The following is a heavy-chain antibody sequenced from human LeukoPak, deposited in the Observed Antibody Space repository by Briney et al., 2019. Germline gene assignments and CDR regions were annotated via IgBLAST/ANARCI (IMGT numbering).Heavy chain of an antibody. CDR3: AKGEQLVYFDY. J-gene: IGHJ4*02. V-gene: IGHV4-59*01. Sequence: SETLSLTCSVSGDSITYFYWSWIRQPPGKGLEWIGFIYYSGSTNYNLSLKSRVTISIDTSKNQFSLKLNSVTDADTAVYYCAKGEQLVYFDYWGQGTLVTVSS. D-gene: IGHD6-13*01. CDR2: IYYSGST. CDR1: GDSITYFY.